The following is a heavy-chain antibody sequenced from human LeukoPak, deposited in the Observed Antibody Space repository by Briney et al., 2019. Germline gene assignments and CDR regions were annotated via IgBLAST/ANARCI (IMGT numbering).Heavy chain of an antibody. Sequence: SETLSLTCTVSGCSISSYYWSWIRQPPGKGLEWIGYIYYSGSTNYNPSLKSRVTISVDTSKNQFSLKLSSVTAADTAVYYCARGPHYFGPGAFDIWGHGTMVTVSS. CDR1: GCSISSYY. CDR2: IYYSGST. D-gene: IGHD3-10*01. V-gene: IGHV4-59*01. CDR3: ARGPHYFGPGAFDI. J-gene: IGHJ3*02.